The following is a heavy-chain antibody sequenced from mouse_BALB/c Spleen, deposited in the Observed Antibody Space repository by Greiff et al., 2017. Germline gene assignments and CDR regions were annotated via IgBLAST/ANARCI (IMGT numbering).Heavy chain of an antibody. D-gene: IGHD2-14*01. CDR2: INPDSSTI. CDR1: GFDFSRYW. CDR3: ARYYRYDRGYYAMDY. Sequence: EVKLLESGGGLVQPGGSLKLSCAASGFDFSRYWMSWVRQAPGKGLEWIGEINPDSSTINYTPSLKDKFIISRDNAKNTLYLQMSKVRSEDTALYYCARYYRYDRGYYAMDYWGQGTSVTVSS. V-gene: IGHV4-1*02. J-gene: IGHJ4*01.